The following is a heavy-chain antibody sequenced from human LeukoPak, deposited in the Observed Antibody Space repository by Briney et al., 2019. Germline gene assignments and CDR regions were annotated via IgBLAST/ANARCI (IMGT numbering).Heavy chain of an antibody. CDR3: ARSNGTYYFDY. V-gene: IGHV1-46*01. Sequence: ASVKVSCKASGYTFTSYYIHCVRQAPGQGLEWMGIIYPSGGSTSYAQKFQGRLTMTRDTSTSTVYMDLSSLRSEDTAVYYCARSNGTYYFDYWGQGTLVTVSS. CDR1: GYTFTSYY. J-gene: IGHJ4*02. D-gene: IGHD3/OR15-3a*01. CDR2: IYPSGGST.